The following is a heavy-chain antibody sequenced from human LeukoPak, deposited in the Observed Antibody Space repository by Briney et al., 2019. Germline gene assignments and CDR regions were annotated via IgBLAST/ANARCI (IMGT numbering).Heavy chain of an antibody. CDR2: IYHSGST. D-gene: IGHD6-13*01. J-gene: IGHJ4*02. V-gene: IGHV4-39*07. Sequence: TSETLSLTCTVSGGSISSGSYYWSWIRQPARKGLEWIGSIYHSGSTYYNPSLKSRVTISVDTSKNQFSLKLGSVTAADTAVYYCARGSIAAAGFDYWGQGTLVTVSS. CDR3: ARGSIAAAGFDY. CDR1: GGSISSGSYY.